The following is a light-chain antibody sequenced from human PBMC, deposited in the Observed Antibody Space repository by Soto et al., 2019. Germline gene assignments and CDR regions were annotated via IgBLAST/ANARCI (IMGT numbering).Light chain of an antibody. Sequence: DIQMTQSPSTLSASVGDRVTVTCRASQSVLNWLAWFQQKPGKAPKLLIYKASTLGSGVPSRFSGSGFGTEFTLTINSLQPDDFATYYCQQYNSYPWTFGLGTNVEIQ. CDR3: QQYNSYPWT. CDR2: KAS. V-gene: IGKV1-5*03. CDR1: QSVLNW. J-gene: IGKJ1*01.